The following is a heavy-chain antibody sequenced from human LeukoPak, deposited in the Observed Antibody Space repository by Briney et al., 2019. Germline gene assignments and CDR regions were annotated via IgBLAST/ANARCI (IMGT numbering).Heavy chain of an antibody. CDR3: AKGPKQLLVGPRGHYFDY. V-gene: IGHV3-48*03. Sequence: GGSLRLSCAASGFTFSSYEMNWVRQAPGKGLEWVSYISSSGSTIYYADSVKGRFTMSRDNSKNTLYLQLNSLRAEDTAVYYCAKGPKQLLVGPRGHYFDYWGQGTLVTVSS. D-gene: IGHD6-13*01. CDR2: ISSSGSTI. J-gene: IGHJ4*02. CDR1: GFTFSSYE.